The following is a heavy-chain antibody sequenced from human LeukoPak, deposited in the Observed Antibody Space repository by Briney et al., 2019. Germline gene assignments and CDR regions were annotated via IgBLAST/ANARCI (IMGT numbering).Heavy chain of an antibody. CDR1: GYTVTSYY. V-gene: IGHV1-46*01. CDR3: XXXXKYXMDV. CDR2: LNPSGGSS. J-gene: IGHJ6*02. Sequence: ASVKVSCKASGYTVTSYYMHWVRQAPGQGLEWMGILNPSGGSSSYAQKFQGRATLTRATSTSTVYMELSSLRSEDTAVYYCXXXXKYXMDVWGQGTTVIVSS.